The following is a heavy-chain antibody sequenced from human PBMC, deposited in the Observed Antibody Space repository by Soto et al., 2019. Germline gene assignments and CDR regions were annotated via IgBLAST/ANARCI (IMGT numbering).Heavy chain of an antibody. Sequence: EVQLMESGGALVQPGGSLRLSCVASGCSFSSHSVSWVRQAPGKGPEWVSTISGSGAEIYYVDYVKGRFTISREKSKNTLYLKTNGLGAEDTDPDYCATSHRGAMEPFDYWGQGTLVTVSA. CDR3: ATSHRGAMEPFDY. D-gene: IGHD5-18*01. CDR1: GCSFSSHS. CDR2: ISGSGAEI. J-gene: IGHJ4*02. V-gene: IGHV3-23*01.